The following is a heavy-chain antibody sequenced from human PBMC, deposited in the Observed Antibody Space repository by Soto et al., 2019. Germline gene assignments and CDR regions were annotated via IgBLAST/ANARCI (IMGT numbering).Heavy chain of an antibody. CDR2: IYYSGST. Sequence: TLSLTCTVSGGSISSSSYYWGWIRQPPGKGLEWIGSIYYSGSTYYNPSLKSRVTISVDTSKNQFSLKLSSVTAADTAVYYCAKEQLVRGIHWGQGTLVTVSS. V-gene: IGHV4-39*01. D-gene: IGHD6-6*01. CDR1: GGSISSSSYY. CDR3: AKEQLVRGIH. J-gene: IGHJ4*02.